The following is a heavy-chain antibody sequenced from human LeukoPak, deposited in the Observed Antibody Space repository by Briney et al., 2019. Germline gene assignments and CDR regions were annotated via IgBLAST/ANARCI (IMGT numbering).Heavy chain of an antibody. V-gene: IGHV6-1*01. J-gene: IGHJ3*02. CDR2: TYYRSIWHT. CDR1: GDSVSSHSAS. Sequence: SQTLSLTCDISGDSVSSHSASWHWVRQSPSRGLERLGRTYYRSIWHTDYALSVKSRISIRADTSKNQISLQLSSVTPEDTAMYYCARRDSRSWGRDAFDIWGQGTMVTVSS. D-gene: IGHD3-22*01. CDR3: ARRDSRSWGRDAFDI.